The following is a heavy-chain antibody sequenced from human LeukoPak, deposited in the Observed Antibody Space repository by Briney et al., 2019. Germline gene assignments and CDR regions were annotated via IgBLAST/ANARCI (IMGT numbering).Heavy chain of an antibody. CDR2: VYYSGRT. CDR3: ARRDYDYVWGSYRPKHFDY. Sequence: PSETLSLTCTVSGGSITINTYYCAWIRQPPGRGLEWIGSVYYSGRTDYNPSLKSRVTISVDTSKNQFSLKLSSVTAADTAVYYCARRDYDYVWGSYRPKHFDYWGQGTLVTVSS. V-gene: IGHV4-39*01. D-gene: IGHD3-16*02. CDR1: GGSITINTYY. J-gene: IGHJ4*02.